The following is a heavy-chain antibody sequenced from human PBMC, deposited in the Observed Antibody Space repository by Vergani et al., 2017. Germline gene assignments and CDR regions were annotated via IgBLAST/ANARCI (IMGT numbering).Heavy chain of an antibody. D-gene: IGHD3-16*01. CDR3: ARPLIGLHAFDI. CDR2: ISSSSSYI. V-gene: IGHV3-21*01. J-gene: IGHJ3*02. Sequence: EVQLVESGGGLVKPGGSLRISCAASGFTFSSYSMNWVRQAPGKGLEWVSSISSSSSYIYYADSVKGRFTISRDNAKNSLYLQMNSLRAEDTAVYYCARPLIGLHAFDIWGQGTMVTVSS. CDR1: GFTFSSYS.